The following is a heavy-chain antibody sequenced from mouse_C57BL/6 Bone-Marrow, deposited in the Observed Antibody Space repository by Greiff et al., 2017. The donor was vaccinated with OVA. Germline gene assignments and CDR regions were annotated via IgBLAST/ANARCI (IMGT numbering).Heavy chain of an antibody. Sequence: EVKLVESGAGLVKPGGSLKLSCAASGFTFSSYAMSWVRQTPEKRLEWVAYISSGSSTIYYADTVKGRFTISRDNAKNTLFLQMTSLRSEDTAMYYCARFYYYGSSSYYFDYWGQGTTLTVSS. V-gene: IGHV5-17*01. J-gene: IGHJ2*01. D-gene: IGHD1-1*01. CDR2: ISSGSSTI. CDR3: ARFYYYGSSSYYFDY. CDR1: GFTFSSYA.